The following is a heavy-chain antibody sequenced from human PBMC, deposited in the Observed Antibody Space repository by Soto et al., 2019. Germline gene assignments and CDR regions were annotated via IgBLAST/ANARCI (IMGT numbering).Heavy chain of an antibody. D-gene: IGHD2-2*01. Sequence: GGSLRLSCAASGFTFSRYWMSWVRQAPGKGLEWVSAISGSGGSTYYADSVKGRFTISRDNSKNTLYLQMNSLRAEDTAVYYCAKDLGQHIVVVPAAMLFYYYGIDVWGQGTTVTVSS. CDR1: GFTFSRYW. CDR3: AKDLGQHIVVVPAAMLFYYYGIDV. CDR2: ISGSGGST. V-gene: IGHV3-23*01. J-gene: IGHJ6*02.